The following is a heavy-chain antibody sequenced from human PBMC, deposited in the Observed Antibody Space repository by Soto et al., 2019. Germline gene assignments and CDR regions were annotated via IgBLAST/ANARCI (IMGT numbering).Heavy chain of an antibody. J-gene: IGHJ3*02. CDR2: IYWDDDK. D-gene: IGHD3-10*01. CDR1: GFSLNTSGVG. Sequence: QITLKESGPTLVKPTQTLTLTCTFSGFSLNTSGVGVGWIRQPPGKALEWLALIYWDDDKRYSPSLKSRLTITKDTSKNQVVLTMTNMDPVDTATYYCAHTLYGSGSYYSGVDAFDIWGQGTMVTVSS. V-gene: IGHV2-5*02. CDR3: AHTLYGSGSYYSGVDAFDI.